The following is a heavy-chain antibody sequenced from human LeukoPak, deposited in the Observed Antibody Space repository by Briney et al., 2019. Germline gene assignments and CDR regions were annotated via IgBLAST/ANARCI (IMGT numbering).Heavy chain of an antibody. J-gene: IGHJ6*02. Sequence: GASVKVSCKASGGTFSSYAISWVRQAPGQGLEWMGGIIPIFGTANYALKFQGRVTITADESTSTAYMGLSSLRSEDTAVYYCARDPGHIGGDYYYGMDVWGQGTTVTVSS. CDR3: ARDPGHIGGDYYYGMDV. CDR2: IIPIFGTA. D-gene: IGHD3-10*01. CDR1: GGTFSSYA. V-gene: IGHV1-69*13.